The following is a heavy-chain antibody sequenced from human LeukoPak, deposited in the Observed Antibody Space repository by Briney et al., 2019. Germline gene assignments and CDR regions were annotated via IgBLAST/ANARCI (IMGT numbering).Heavy chain of an antibody. CDR2: IYHSGST. CDR3: ARDDRRGSGGIDY. J-gene: IGHJ4*02. Sequence: SGTLSLTCAVSGGSISSSNWWSWVRQPPGKGLEWIGEIYHSGSTNYNPSLKSRVTISVDKSKNQFSLKLSSVTSADTAVYYCARDDRRGSGGIDYWGQGTLVTVSS. V-gene: IGHV4-4*02. CDR1: GGSISSSNW. D-gene: IGHD3-10*01.